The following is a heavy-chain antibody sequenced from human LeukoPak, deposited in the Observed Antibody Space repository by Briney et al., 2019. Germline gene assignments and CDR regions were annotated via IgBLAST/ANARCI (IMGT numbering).Heavy chain of an antibody. CDR1: GFTFSNYW. D-gene: IGHD3-22*01. Sequence: PGGSLRLSCAASGFTFSNYWMHWVRHVPGKGLVWVSRIDTEGNSIIYADSVRGRFTISRDNAKNTLYLQMNSLRVEDTGVYYCHTSSYDSRRGAYDLWGQGTLVTVSS. J-gene: IGHJ5*02. CDR2: IDTEGNSI. V-gene: IGHV3-74*01. CDR3: HTSSYDSRRGAYDL.